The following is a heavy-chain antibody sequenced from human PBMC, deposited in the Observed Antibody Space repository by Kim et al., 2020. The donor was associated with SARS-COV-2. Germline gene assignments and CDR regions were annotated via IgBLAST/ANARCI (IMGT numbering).Heavy chain of an antibody. Sequence: GGSLRLSCAASGFIFNNFAMSWVRQAPGKGLEWVSVIAGSGVKTYYADSVKGRFTISRDNSKNTLYLQMNSLRAEDTAVYYCAKRGIIEGGTPNNLDAWGQGTTVTVSS. CDR3: AKRGIIEGGTPNNLDA. V-gene: IGHV3-23*01. CDR1: GFIFNNFA. CDR2: IAGSGVKT. D-gene: IGHD1-26*01. J-gene: IGHJ6*02.